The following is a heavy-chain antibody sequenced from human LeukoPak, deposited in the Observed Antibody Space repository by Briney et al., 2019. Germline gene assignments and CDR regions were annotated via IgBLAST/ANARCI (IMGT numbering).Heavy chain of an antibody. Sequence: GGSLRLSCAASGLTFSSYGMHWVRQAPGKGLEWVAVISYDGSNKYYADSVKGRFTISRDNSKYTLYLQLNSLRAEDTAVYYCARVSNAYDYYYMDVWGKGTTVTVSS. CDR2: ISYDGSNK. CDR1: GLTFSSYG. V-gene: IGHV3-30*03. D-gene: IGHD2-8*01. J-gene: IGHJ6*03. CDR3: ARVSNAYDYYYMDV.